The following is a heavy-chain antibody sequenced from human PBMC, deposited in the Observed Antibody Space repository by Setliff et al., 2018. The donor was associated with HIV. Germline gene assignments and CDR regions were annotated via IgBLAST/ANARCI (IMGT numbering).Heavy chain of an antibody. J-gene: IGHJ4*02. D-gene: IGHD6-13*01. CDR2: IYHSGST. CDR1: GGSISSSSYY. Sequence: PSETLSLTCTVSGGSISSSSYYWGWIRQPPGKGREWIGSIYHSGSTYYNPPLKSRVTISVDTSKNQFSLKVTSVTAADTAVYYCVTSSSWSSRLNFWGQGMLVTVSS. V-gene: IGHV4-39*07. CDR3: VTSSSWSSRLNF.